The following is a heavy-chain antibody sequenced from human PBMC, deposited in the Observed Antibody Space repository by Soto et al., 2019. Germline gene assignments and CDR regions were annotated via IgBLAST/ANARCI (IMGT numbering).Heavy chain of an antibody. CDR1: GGTFSSYA. CDR3: ARDPAYCSSTSCYHNWFDP. V-gene: IGHV1-69*06. D-gene: IGHD2-2*01. CDR2: IIPIFGTA. Sequence: QVQLVQSGAEVKKPGSSVKVSCKASGGTFSSYAISWVQQAPGQGLEWMGGIIPIFGTANYAQKFQGRVTITADKSTSTAYMELSSLRSEDTAVYYCARDPAYCSSTSCYHNWFDPWGQGTLVTVSS. J-gene: IGHJ5*02.